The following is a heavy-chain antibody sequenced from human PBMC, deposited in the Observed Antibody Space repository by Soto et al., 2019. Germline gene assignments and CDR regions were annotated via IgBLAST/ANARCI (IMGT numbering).Heavy chain of an antibody. CDR2: VNPYGASS. CDR3: ASVTTIWSN. V-gene: IGHV1-46*02. Sequence: QVQVVQSGAEVKEPGSSVKVSCKASGYSYYNYYTHWVRQAPGQGLEWMGIVNPYGASSNYAQSVQGRVTLTRYTSPNTDDMDLSRRTSDDTAVYYGASVTTIWSNWGQGTLVTVSS. J-gene: IGHJ4*02. D-gene: IGHD2-21*02. CDR1: GYSYYNYY.